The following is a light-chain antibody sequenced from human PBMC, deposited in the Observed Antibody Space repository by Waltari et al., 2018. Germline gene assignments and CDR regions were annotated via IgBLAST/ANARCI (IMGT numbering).Light chain of an antibody. CDR1: QSVSSY. V-gene: IGKV3-11*01. CDR2: DAS. Sequence: EIVLTQSPATLSLSPGERATFSCRASQSVSSYFAWYPHKPGQAPRLLIYDASNRATGIPAMFSGSGSGTNVTLTISSLEPEDFAVYYCQQRSNWPITFGPGTRLEIK. CDR3: QQRSNWPIT. J-gene: IGKJ5*01.